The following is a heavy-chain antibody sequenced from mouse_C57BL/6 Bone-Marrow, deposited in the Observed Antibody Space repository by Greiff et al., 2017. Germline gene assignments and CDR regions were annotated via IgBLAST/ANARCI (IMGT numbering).Heavy chain of an antibody. CDR3: ARPYYYGSSYGNYAMDY. J-gene: IGHJ4*01. CDR2: ISSGGSYT. D-gene: IGHD1-1*01. Sequence: EVKLMESGGDLVKPGGSLKLSCAASGFTFSSYGMSWVRQTPDKRLEWVATISSGGSYTYYPDSVKGRFTISRDNAKNTLYLQMSSLKSEDTAMYYCARPYYYGSSYGNYAMDYWGQGTSVTVSS. V-gene: IGHV5-6*01. CDR1: GFTFSSYG.